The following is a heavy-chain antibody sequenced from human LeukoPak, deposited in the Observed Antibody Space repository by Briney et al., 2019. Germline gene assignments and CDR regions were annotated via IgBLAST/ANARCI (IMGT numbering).Heavy chain of an antibody. J-gene: IGHJ4*02. Sequence: SETLSLTCTVSGGSISSGSYYWSWIRQPAGKGLEWIGRIYTSGSTNYNPPLKSRVTISVDTSKNQFSLKLSSVTAADTAVYYCARGQYSSGWSLFDYWGQGTLVTVSS. D-gene: IGHD6-19*01. V-gene: IGHV4-61*02. CDR1: GGSISSGSYY. CDR2: IYTSGST. CDR3: ARGQYSSGWSLFDY.